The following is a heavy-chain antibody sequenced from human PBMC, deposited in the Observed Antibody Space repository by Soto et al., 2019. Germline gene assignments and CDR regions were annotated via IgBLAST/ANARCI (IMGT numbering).Heavy chain of an antibody. D-gene: IGHD2-15*01. CDR2: IIPIFGTA. CDR3: ARSQGGSSSLAIYYYYYYGMDV. Sequence: QVQLVQSGAEVKKPGSSVKVSCKAPGGTFSSYAISWVRQAPGQGLEWMGGIIPIFGTAKYAQKFQGRVTITADESTSTGYMELSSLRSEETAVYYCARSQGGSSSLAIYYYYYYGMDVWGQGTTVTVSS. J-gene: IGHJ6*02. V-gene: IGHV1-69*01. CDR1: GGTFSSYA.